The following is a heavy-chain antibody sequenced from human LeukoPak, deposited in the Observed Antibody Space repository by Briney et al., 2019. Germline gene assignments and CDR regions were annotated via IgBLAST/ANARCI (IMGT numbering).Heavy chain of an antibody. D-gene: IGHD6-19*01. CDR2: FSGSDGTT. CDR1: GFTFGSYA. V-gene: IGHV3-23*01. J-gene: IGHJ4*02. CDR3: AKAPPKTGIAVSGSFDY. Sequence: GGSLRLSCAASGFTFGSYAMSWVRQAPGKGPEWLSAFSGSDGTTYYADSVKGRFSISRDTSKNTLYLQMNSLRAEDTAVYYCAKAPPKTGIAVSGSFDYWGQGTLVTVSS.